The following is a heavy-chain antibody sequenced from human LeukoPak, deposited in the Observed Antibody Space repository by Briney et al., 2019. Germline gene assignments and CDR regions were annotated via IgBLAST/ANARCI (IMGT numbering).Heavy chain of an antibody. Sequence: PGGSLRLSCAASGFTVSSNYMSWVRQAPGKGLEWVSVIYSGGSTYYADSVKGRFTISRDNSKNTLYLQMNSLRAEDTAVYYCAKLKDRLRFLEWLYYFDYWGQGTLVTVSS. CDR3: AKLKDRLRFLEWLYYFDY. CDR1: GFTVSSNY. D-gene: IGHD3-3*01. CDR2: IYSGGST. V-gene: IGHV3-53*01. J-gene: IGHJ4*02.